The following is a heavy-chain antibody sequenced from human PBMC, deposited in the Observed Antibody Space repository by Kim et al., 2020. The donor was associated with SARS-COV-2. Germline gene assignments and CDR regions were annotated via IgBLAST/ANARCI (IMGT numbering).Heavy chain of an antibody. Sequence: GGSLRLSCAASGFTFSNAWMSWVRQAPGKGLEWVGRIKSKTDGGTTDYAAPVKGRFTISRDDSKNTLYLQMNSLKTEDTAVYYCTTDHIALRYFDWLGTYYGMDVWGQGTTVTVSS. J-gene: IGHJ6*02. CDR3: TTDHIALRYFDWLGTYYGMDV. CDR2: IKSKTDGGTT. CDR1: GFTFSNAW. D-gene: IGHD3-9*01. V-gene: IGHV3-15*01.